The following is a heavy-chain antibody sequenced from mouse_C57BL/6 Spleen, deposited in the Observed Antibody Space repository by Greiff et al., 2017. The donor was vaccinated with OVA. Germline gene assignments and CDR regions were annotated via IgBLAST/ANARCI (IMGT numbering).Heavy chain of an antibody. J-gene: IGHJ4*01. D-gene: IGHD2-5*01. CDR2: LDPSDSYT. V-gene: IGHV1-50*01. CDR1: GYTFTSYW. CDR3: ARKKYSNYPNDAMDY. Sequence: QVQLKQPGAELVKPGASVKLSCKASGYTFTSYWMQWVKQRPGQGLEWIGELDPSDSYTNYNQKFKGKATLTVDTSSSTAYMQLSSLTSEDSAVYYCARKKYSNYPNDAMDYWGQGTSLTVSS.